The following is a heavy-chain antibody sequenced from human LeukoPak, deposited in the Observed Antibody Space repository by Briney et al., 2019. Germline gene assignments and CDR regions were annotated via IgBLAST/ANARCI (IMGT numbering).Heavy chain of an antibody. V-gene: IGHV4-59*01. CDR1: GGSISGYY. CDR3: ARGTGGWYFDL. D-gene: IGHD1/OR15-1a*01. J-gene: IGHJ2*01. CDR2: IYYSGST. Sequence: SETLSLTCIVSGGSISGYYWTWIRQPPGKGLEWIGYIYYSGSTNYNPSLKSRVTISIDTSKNQFSLKLTSVTAADTAVYYCARGTGGWYFDLWGRGTLVTVSS.